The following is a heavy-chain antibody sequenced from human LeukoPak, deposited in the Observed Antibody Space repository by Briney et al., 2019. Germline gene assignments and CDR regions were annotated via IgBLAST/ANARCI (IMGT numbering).Heavy chain of an antibody. Sequence: SETLSLTCTVSGGSISSYYWSWIRQSAEKGLEWIGRIYSSGSARHNPSLKSRVTMSVDTSKNHFSLNLTSVTAADTAIYYCARHLWGVPDAFDVWGQGTMVTVSS. CDR2: IYSSGSA. CDR1: GGSISSYY. D-gene: IGHD3-10*01. V-gene: IGHV4-4*07. J-gene: IGHJ3*01. CDR3: ARHLWGVPDAFDV.